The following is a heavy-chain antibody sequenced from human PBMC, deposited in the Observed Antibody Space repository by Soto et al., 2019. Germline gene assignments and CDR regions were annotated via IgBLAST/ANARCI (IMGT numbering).Heavy chain of an antibody. Sequence: GGSLRLSCAASGFTFRSYWMHWVRQAPGQRLEWMGWINAGNGNTKYSQKFQGRVTITRDTSASTAYMELSSLRSEDTAVYYCARSIVVVTALDYWGQGTLVTVSS. CDR2: INAGNGNT. CDR1: GFTFRSYW. D-gene: IGHD2-21*02. V-gene: IGHV1-3*01. CDR3: ARSIVVVTALDY. J-gene: IGHJ4*02.